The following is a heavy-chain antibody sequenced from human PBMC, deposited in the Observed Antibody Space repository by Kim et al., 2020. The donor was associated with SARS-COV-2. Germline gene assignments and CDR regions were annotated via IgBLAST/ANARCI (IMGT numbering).Heavy chain of an antibody. V-gene: IGHV3-53*01. CDR1: GFTVSSNY. CDR2: IYSGGST. D-gene: IGHD1-26*01. Sequence: GGSLRLSCAASGFTVSSNYMSWVRQAPGKGLEWVSVIYSGGSTYYADSVKGRFTISRDNSKNTLYLQMNSLRAEDTAVYYCARVRSGSYGWGNFDYWGQGTLVTVSS. CDR3: ARVRSGSYGWGNFDY. J-gene: IGHJ4*02.